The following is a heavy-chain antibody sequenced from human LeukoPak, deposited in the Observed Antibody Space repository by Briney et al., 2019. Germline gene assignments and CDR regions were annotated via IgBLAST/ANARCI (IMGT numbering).Heavy chain of an antibody. Sequence: GGSLRLSCAASGFTVSSKYMSWVRQAPGKGLEWLSAIYNSGGTYYADSVKGRFTISRDNSKNTLYLQMNSLRVEDTAVYFCARDCSASSSDYYPLGYWGQGTLVTVSS. CDR2: IYNSGGT. D-gene: IGHD3-22*01. CDR3: ARDCSASSSDYYPLGY. J-gene: IGHJ4*02. CDR1: GFTVSSKY. V-gene: IGHV3-66*01.